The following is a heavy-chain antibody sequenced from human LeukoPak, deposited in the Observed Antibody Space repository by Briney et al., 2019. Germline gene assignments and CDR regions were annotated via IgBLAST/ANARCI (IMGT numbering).Heavy chain of an antibody. CDR3: ASSYDSSGYTPFDY. V-gene: IGHV3-64*01. Sequence: GGSLRLSCAASGFSFSRYTMHWVRQAPGKGLEYVSAISSNGGSTYYVKSVKGRFTISRDDSKKTLYLQMGSLRAEDMAVYYCASSYDSSGYTPFDYWGQGTLSPSPQ. CDR1: GFSFSRYT. J-gene: IGHJ4*02. D-gene: IGHD3-22*01. CDR2: ISSNGGST.